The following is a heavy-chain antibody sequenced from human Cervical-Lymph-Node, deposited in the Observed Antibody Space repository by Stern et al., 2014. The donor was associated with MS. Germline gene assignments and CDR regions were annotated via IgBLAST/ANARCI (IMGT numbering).Heavy chain of an antibody. CDR1: GFNFRTYW. J-gene: IGHJ4*02. V-gene: IGHV3-74*02. CDR2: INGDGTVS. Sequence: EQLEESGGGIVQPGGSLMISCVASGFNFRTYWMHWVRQGPGKGLEWVSRINGDGTVSTYADSVRGRFTISRNNANNTMSLQLDNLRVEDTAIYYCASAYRASWGQGTLVTVST. CDR3: ASAYRAS. D-gene: IGHD1-1*01.